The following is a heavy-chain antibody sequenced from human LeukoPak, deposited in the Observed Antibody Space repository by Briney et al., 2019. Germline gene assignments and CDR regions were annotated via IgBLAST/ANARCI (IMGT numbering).Heavy chain of an antibody. Sequence: GGSLRLSCAASGFTFSSYAMSWVRQAPGKGLEWVSAISGSGGNTYYADSVKGRFTISRDNSKNTLYLQMNSLRAEDTAVYYCAKDIVVVPAAMGNYGMDVWGQGTTVTVSS. V-gene: IGHV3-23*01. CDR3: AKDIVVVPAAMGNYGMDV. CDR1: GFTFSSYA. J-gene: IGHJ6*02. CDR2: ISGSGGNT. D-gene: IGHD2-2*01.